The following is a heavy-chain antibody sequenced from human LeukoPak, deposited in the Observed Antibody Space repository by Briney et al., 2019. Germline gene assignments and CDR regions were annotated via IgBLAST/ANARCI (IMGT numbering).Heavy chain of an antibody. CDR2: ISYDGTNK. CDR1: GFTFSSYG. D-gene: IGHD6-6*01. CDR3: AKDVEYSSSYAFDI. Sequence: GGSLRLSCAASGFTFSSYGMHWVRQAPGKGLEWVAVISYDGTNKYYADSVKGRFTISRDNSKNTLYLQMNSLRAEDTAVYNCAKDVEYSSSYAFDIWGQGTMVTVSS. V-gene: IGHV3-30*18. J-gene: IGHJ3*02.